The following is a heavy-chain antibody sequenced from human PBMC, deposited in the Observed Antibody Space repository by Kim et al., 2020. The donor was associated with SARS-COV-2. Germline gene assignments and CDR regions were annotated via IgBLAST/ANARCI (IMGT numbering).Heavy chain of an antibody. J-gene: IGHJ6*01. CDR3: ARGRRESIASYFGMDV. D-gene: IGHD6-6*01. V-gene: IGHV3-49*02. Sequence: YVQGRFTISRDDSKSIAYLQMKSLETEDTAAYYCARGRRESIASYFGMDVWGQGTTVTVSS.